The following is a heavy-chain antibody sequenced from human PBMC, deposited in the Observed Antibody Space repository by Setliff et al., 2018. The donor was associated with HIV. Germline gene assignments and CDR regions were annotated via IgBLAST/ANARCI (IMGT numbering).Heavy chain of an antibody. CDR2: IYYSGST. D-gene: IGHD2-15*01. Sequence: SETLSLTCTVSGGSISSYYWSWTRQPPGKGLEWIGYIYYSGSTNYNPSLKSRVTISVDTSKNQFSLKLSSVTAADTAVYYCARDQTDGGNGEWRFRPRDYWYFDLWGRGTLVTVSS. CDR3: ARDQTDGGNGEWRFRPRDYWYFDL. CDR1: GGSISSYY. V-gene: IGHV4-59*01. J-gene: IGHJ2*01.